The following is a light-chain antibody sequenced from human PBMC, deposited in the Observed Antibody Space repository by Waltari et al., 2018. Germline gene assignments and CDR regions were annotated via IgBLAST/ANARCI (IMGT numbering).Light chain of an antibody. CDR2: ENT. Sequence: QSVFTQPPPLSAAPGQRVRIACSAGSSHFGTNDVSWYPQFPGTAPKLLIYENTERPSGIPGRFSGSKSGTSATLDITGLQAGDEADYYCGTWDSSLSGAVFGGGTHLTVL. J-gene: IGLJ7*01. CDR3: GTWDSSLSGAV. CDR1: SSHFGTND. V-gene: IGLV1-51*02.